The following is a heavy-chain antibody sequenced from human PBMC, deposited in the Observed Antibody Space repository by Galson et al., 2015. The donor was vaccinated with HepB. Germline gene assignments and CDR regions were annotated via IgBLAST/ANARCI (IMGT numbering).Heavy chain of an antibody. J-gene: IGHJ3*02. V-gene: IGHV3-21*01. D-gene: IGHD2-21*01. Sequence: SLRLSCAASGFTFSSYSMNWVRQAPGKGLEWVSSISSSSSYIYYADSVKGRFTISRDNAKNSLYLQMNSLRAEDTAVYYCAIEPSAIVVVIAKDDDAFDIWGQGTMVTVSS. CDR3: AIEPSAIVVVIAKDDDAFDI. CDR2: ISSSSSYI. CDR1: GFTFSSYS.